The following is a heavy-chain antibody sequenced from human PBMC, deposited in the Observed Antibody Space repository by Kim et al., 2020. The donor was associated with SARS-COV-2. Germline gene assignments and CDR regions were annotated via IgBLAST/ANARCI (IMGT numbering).Heavy chain of an antibody. CDR2: INHSGST. D-gene: IGHD2-21*02. V-gene: IGHV4-34*01. CDR3: ARGPLIVVVTARPFDY. CDR1: GGSFSGYY. Sequence: SETLSLTCAVYGGSFSGYYWSWIRQPPGKGLEWIGEINHSGSTNYNPSLKSRVTISVDTSKNQFSLKLSSVTAADTAVYYCARGPLIVVVTARPFDYWGQGTLVTVSS. J-gene: IGHJ4*02.